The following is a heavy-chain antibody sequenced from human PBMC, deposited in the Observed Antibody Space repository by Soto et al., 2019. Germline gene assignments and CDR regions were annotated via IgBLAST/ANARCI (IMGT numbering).Heavy chain of an antibody. J-gene: IGHJ4*02. V-gene: IGHV3-23*01. Sequence: EVQLSESGGGLVQPGGSLRLSCGGAGFTFSGSAVSWVRQAPGRGLEWVSGISGGGSTEYADSVKGRFGISRDNSKDTVYLYMNSLRDDDTAVYYCARQKGDIVVRPPDHWGQGILVTVSS. CDR1: GFTFSGSA. CDR3: ARQKGDIVVRPPDH. D-gene: IGHD2-15*01. CDR2: ISGGGST.